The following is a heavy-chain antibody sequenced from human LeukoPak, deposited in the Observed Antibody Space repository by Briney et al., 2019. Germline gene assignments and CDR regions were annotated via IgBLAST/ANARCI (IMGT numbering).Heavy chain of an antibody. V-gene: IGHV4-61*02. CDR3: ARVYSSGWSFFDY. J-gene: IGHJ4*02. CDR2: IYVSGST. CDR1: GGSISSSSLC. Sequence: SETLSLTCTVSGGSISSSSLCWSWIRQPAGKGLEWIGRIYVSGSTNYNPSLKSRVTISVDSSKNQFSLNLSSVTAADTAVYFCARVYSSGWSFFDYWGQGTLVTVSS. D-gene: IGHD6-19*01.